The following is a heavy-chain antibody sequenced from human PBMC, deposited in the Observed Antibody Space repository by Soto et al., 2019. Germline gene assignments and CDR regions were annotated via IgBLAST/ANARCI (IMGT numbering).Heavy chain of an antibody. CDR1: GGSFSGYY. J-gene: IGHJ5*02. D-gene: IGHD1-1*01. V-gene: IGHV4-34*01. Sequence: SQTLSLTCALYGGSFSGYYWSWIRQPPGKGLEWIGEINHSGSTNYNPSLKSRVTISVDTSKNQFSLKLSSLTATDAAVYYCASDRRTGTRFHRWGQGTLVTVSS. CDR3: ASDRRTGTRFHR. CDR2: INHSGST.